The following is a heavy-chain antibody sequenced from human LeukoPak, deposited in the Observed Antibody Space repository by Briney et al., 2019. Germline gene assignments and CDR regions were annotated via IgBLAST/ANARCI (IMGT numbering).Heavy chain of an antibody. V-gene: IGHV1-2*02. J-gene: IGHJ3*02. CDR1: GGTFSSYA. CDR2: INPNSGGT. CDR3: AREGQYYDILTGYYRDAFDI. D-gene: IGHD3-9*01. Sequence: ASVKVSCKASGGTFSSYAISWVRQAPGQGLEWMGWINPNSGGTNYAQKFQGRVTMTRDTSISTAYMELSRLRSDDTAVYYCAREGQYYDILTGYYRDAFDIRGQGTMVTVSS.